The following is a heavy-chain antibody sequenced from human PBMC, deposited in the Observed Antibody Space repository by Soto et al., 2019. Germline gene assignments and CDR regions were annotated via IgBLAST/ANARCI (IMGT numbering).Heavy chain of an antibody. J-gene: IGHJ4*02. V-gene: IGHV3-7*03. CDR2: IDQGGLET. CDR1: GFTFSHYW. Sequence: EVQLVQSGGGLVQPGGSMRLSCEASGFTFSHYWMSWVRQAPGKGLEWVAFIDQGGLETHYADSVKGRLTLTRDNAKNAALLDMKSLRAEDTAMYYCARPFILRYFDNWGQGTPVTVSS. D-gene: IGHD3-3*01. CDR3: ARPFILRYFDN.